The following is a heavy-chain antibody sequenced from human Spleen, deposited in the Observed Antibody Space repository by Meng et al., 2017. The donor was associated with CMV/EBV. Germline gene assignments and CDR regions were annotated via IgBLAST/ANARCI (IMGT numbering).Heavy chain of an antibody. CDR1: GGSVRSTTYF. CDR2: IYYSGST. V-gene: IGHV4-39*07. CDR3: ARDKLLWFGEPILSPAGVS. Sequence: SETLSLTCTVSGGSVRSTTYFWGWIRQPPGRGLEWIGSIYYSGSTYCNPSLKSRVTISIDTSKNQFSLNLSSVTAADTAVYYCARDKLLWFGEPILSPAGVSWGQGTLVTVSS. D-gene: IGHD3-10*01. J-gene: IGHJ5*02.